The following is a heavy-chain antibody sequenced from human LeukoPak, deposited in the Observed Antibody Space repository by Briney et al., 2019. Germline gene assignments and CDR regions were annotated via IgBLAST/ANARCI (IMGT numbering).Heavy chain of an antibody. J-gene: IGHJ4*02. D-gene: IGHD1-26*01. Sequence: GGSLRLSCAASGFTFSDYYMSWIRQAPGEGVEWVSYISSSGSSIYYADSVKGRFTISRDNAKNPLYLQMNSLRVEDTAVYYCARELGSWYYFDYWGQGTLVTVSS. V-gene: IGHV3-11*01. CDR2: ISSSGSSI. CDR3: ARELGSWYYFDY. CDR1: GFTFSDYY.